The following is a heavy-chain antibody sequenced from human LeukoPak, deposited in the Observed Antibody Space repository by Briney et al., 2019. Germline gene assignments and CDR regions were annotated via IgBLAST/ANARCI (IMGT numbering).Heavy chain of an antibody. V-gene: IGHV4-34*01. CDR2: INHSGST. Sequence: PSETLSLTCAVYGGSFSGYFWSWMRQPPGKGLEWIGEINHSGSTNYNPSLTSRVTISVDTSKNQFSLKLSSVTAADTAVYDCARRRGARGPFDYWGQGTLVTVSS. CDR1: GGSFSGYF. J-gene: IGHJ4*02. CDR3: ARRRGARGPFDY. D-gene: IGHD1-26*01.